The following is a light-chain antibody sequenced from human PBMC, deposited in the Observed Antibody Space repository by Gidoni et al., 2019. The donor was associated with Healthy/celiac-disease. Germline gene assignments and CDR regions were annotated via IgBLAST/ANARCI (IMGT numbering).Light chain of an antibody. V-gene: IGLV2-23*02. CDR3: CSYAGSSTLGV. CDR2: EVS. CDR1: SSDVGSYNL. J-gene: IGLJ3*02. Sequence: QSALTQPASVSGSPGQSSTISCTGTSSDVGSYNLVSWYQQHPGKAPKLMIYEVSKRPSGVSNRFSGPKSGNTASLTISGLQAEDEADYYCCSYAGSSTLGVFGGGTKLTVL.